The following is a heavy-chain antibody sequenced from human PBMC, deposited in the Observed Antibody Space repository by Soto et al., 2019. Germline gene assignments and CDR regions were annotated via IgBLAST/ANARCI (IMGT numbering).Heavy chain of an antibody. V-gene: IGHV3-21*01. J-gene: IGHJ4*02. D-gene: IGHD2-2*02. CDR2: ISSSSSYI. CDR1: GFTFSSYS. CDR3: ARSYCSSTSCYNDY. Sequence: GSLRLSCAASGFTFSSYSMNWVRQAPGMGLEWVSSISSSSSYIYYADSVKGRFTISRDNAKNSLYLQMNSLRAEDTAVYYCARSYCSSTSCYNDYWGQGTLVTVS.